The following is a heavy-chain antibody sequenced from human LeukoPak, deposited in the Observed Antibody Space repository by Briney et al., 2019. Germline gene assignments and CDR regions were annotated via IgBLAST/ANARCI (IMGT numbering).Heavy chain of an antibody. D-gene: IGHD3-16*01. J-gene: IGHJ4*02. CDR3: ARERTSNRPLDY. CDR1: GFTFSSYG. V-gene: IGHV3-30*03. Sequence: PGGSLRLSCAASGFTFSSYGMHWVRQAPGKGLEWVAVISYDGSNKYYADSVKGRFTISRDNSKNTLYLQMNSLRAEDTAVYYCARERTSNRPLDYWGQGTLVTVSS. CDR2: ISYDGSNK.